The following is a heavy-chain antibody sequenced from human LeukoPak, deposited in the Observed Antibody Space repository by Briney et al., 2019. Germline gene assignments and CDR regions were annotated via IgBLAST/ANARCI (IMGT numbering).Heavy chain of an antibody. CDR2: MNPNSGNT. Sequence: GASVKVSCKASGYTSTSYDINWVRQATGQGLEWMGWMNPNSGNTGYAQKFQGRVTMTRNTSISTAYMELSSLRSGDTAVYYCARIESRAYDFWSGYYSWHLGAFDPWGQGTLVTVSS. J-gene: IGHJ5*02. CDR1: GYTSTSYD. D-gene: IGHD3-3*01. V-gene: IGHV1-8*01. CDR3: ARIESRAYDFWSGYYSWHLGAFDP.